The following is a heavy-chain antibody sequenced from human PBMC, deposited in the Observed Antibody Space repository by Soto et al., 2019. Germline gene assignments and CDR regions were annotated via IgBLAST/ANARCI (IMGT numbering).Heavy chain of an antibody. CDR2: ISAYNGNT. D-gene: IGHD6-13*01. V-gene: IGHV1-18*01. CDR3: APAPGGHSSSLDY. J-gene: IGHJ4*02. CDR1: GYTFTSYG. Sequence: QVQLVQSGAEVKKPGASVKVSCKASGYTFTSYGISWVRQAPGQGLEWMGWISAYNGNTNYAQKHQGRVTMTTDTATSTAYRELRSLRSDDTAVYYCAPAPGGHSSSLDYWGQGTLVTVSS.